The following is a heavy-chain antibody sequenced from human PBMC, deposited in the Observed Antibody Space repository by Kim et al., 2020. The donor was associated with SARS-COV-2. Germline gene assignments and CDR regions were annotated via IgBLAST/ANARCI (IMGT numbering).Heavy chain of an antibody. D-gene: IGHD3-10*01. V-gene: IGHV4-34*01. CDR3: ARGRGITMVRGRMLDY. J-gene: IGHJ4*02. CDR2: INHSGST. CDR1: GGSFSGYY. Sequence: SETLSLTCAVYGGSFSGYYWSWIRQPPGKGLEWIGEINHSGSTNYNPSLKSRVTISVDTSKNQFSLKLSSVTAADTAVYYCARGRGITMVRGRMLDYWGQGTLVTVSS.